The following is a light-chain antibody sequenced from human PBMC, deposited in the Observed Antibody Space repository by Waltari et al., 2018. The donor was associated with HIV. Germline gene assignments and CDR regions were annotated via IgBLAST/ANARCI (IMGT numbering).Light chain of an antibody. CDR2: DDT. V-gene: IGLV3-1*01. CDR1: KLGNRY. J-gene: IGLJ2*01. Sequence: SYELTQPPSVSVSPGQTATITCSGYKLGNRYVCWYEQKPGQSPLLVIYDDTKRPSGIPGRFSGSNAVNTATLTISGTQAVDEADYYWLAWDSSTVIFGGGTRLTVL. CDR3: LAWDSSTVI.